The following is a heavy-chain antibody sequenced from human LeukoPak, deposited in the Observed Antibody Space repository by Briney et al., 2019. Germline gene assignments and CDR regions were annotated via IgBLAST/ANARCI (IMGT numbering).Heavy chain of an antibody. D-gene: IGHD3-9*01. CDR1: GFTFGHYA. Sequence: GGSLRLSCAASGFTFGHYAMSWVRQAPGKGLEWVSVISGSGSTYYADSVKGRFTISRDNSENTVHLEMNGLRAEDTAIYYCAKGDWDILTPDYWGQGALVTVSS. CDR3: AKGDWDILTPDY. J-gene: IGHJ4*02. V-gene: IGHV3-23*01. CDR2: ISGSGST.